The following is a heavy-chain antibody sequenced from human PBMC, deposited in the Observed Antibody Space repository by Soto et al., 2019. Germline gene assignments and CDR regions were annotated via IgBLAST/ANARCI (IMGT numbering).Heavy chain of an antibody. CDR2: IFHSGIT. CDR1: GGSVTTVGYS. Sequence: QLQLRESGSGLVKPSQTLSLTCDVSGGSVTTVGYSWSWVRQPPGKGLEWIGYIFHSGITNYSPSLKSRVTISLHRSKNQISLNLTSVTAADTAIYYCARIDFSGYYDYWYFELWSRGTLVTVSS. D-gene: IGHD3-22*01. J-gene: IGHJ2*01. V-gene: IGHV4-30-2*01. CDR3: ARIDFSGYYDYWYFEL.